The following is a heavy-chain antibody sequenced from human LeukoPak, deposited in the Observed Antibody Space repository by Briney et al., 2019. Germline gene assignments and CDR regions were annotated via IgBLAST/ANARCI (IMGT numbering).Heavy chain of an antibody. CDR3: ARHTSGWHDAFDI. CDR2: IYYSGST. D-gene: IGHD6-19*01. Sequence: SETLSLTCTVSGGSISSSSYYWGWIRQPPGKGLEWIGSIYYSGSTYYNPSLKSRVTISVDTSKSQFSLRLSSVTVADTAVYYCARHTSGWHDAFDIWGQGTMVTVSS. CDR1: GGSISSSSYY. V-gene: IGHV4-39*01. J-gene: IGHJ3*02.